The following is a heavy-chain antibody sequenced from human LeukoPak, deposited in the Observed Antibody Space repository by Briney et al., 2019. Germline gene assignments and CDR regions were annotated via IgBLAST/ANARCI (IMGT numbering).Heavy chain of an antibody. CDR1: GGSISSYY. CDR3: ARHDTGTALERGYYYYGMDV. J-gene: IGHJ6*02. D-gene: IGHD5-18*01. Sequence: PSETLSLTCTVSGGSISSYYWSWIRQPPGKGLEWIGYIYYSGSTNYNPSLKSRVTISVDTSKNQFSLKLSSVTAADTAVYDCARHDTGTALERGYYYYGMDVWGQGTTVTVSS. CDR2: IYYSGST. V-gene: IGHV4-59*08.